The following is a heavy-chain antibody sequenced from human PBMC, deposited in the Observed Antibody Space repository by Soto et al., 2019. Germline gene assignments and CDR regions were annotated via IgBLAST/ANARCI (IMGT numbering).Heavy chain of an antibody. D-gene: IGHD2-2*01. V-gene: IGHV3-30*18. J-gene: IGHJ4*02. CDR2: MSRDGSGE. Sequence: QVQLVESGGGVVRPGGSLRLSCVASGFDFARYGIQWIRQAPGKGLEWVAIMSRDGSGEFFADSVKGRFIISKDNSKNTVFLQVDSLRPDDTAGYHCAKEENQNYHVDYWDPGTPATVST. CDR3: AKEENQNYHVDY. CDR1: GFDFARYG.